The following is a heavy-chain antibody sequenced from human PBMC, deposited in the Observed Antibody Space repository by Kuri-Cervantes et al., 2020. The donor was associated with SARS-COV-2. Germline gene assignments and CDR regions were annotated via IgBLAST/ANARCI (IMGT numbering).Heavy chain of an antibody. V-gene: IGHV2-5*01. Sequence: SGPTLVKPTQTLTLTCTFSGFSLSTSGVGVGWIRQPPGKALEWLALIYWNDGKRYSPSLKSRLTITKDTSKNQVVLTMTNMDPVDTATYYCARTYCTNGVCPYYYYGMDVWGQGTTVTVSS. CDR2: IYWNDGK. CDR3: ARTYCTNGVCPYYYYGMDV. CDR1: GFSLSTSGVG. D-gene: IGHD2-8*01. J-gene: IGHJ6*02.